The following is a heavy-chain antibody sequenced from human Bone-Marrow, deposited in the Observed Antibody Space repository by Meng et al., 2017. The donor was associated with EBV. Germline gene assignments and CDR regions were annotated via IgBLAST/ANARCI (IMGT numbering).Heavy chain of an antibody. V-gene: IGHV1-8*01. D-gene: IGHD5-24*01. J-gene: IGHJ4*02. Sequence: VELVQSGAEVEKPGASVKVSCKASGYTFTNYDINWVRQATGQGLEWVGWMNPNSGNTGYAQKFQGRVTMTRNTSISTAYMELSSLRSEDTAVYYCARGPTCGYNCPYYFDFWGQGTLVTVSS. CDR3: ARGPTCGYNCPYYFDF. CDR2: MNPNSGNT. CDR1: GYTFTNYD.